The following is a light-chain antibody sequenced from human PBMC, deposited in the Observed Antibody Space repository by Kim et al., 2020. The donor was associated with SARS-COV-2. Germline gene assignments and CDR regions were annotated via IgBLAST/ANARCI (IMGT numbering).Light chain of an antibody. V-gene: IGKV1-5*01. J-gene: IGKJ2*01. CDR3: QQYNSHPDT. CDR2: DAS. CDR1: QIISGW. Sequence: SSCVGESVPNACRASQIISGWLAWYQQKPGKAPKLLIYDASRLESGVPSRFSGSGSETEFTLTISSLQPDDFVTYYCQQYNSHPDTFGQGTKLEI.